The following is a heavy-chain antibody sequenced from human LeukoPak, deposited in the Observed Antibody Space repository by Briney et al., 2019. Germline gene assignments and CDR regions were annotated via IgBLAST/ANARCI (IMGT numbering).Heavy chain of an antibody. CDR1: GGSISSGGYS. CDR3: ARGYYYYGMDV. V-gene: IGHV4-30-2*01. Sequence: PSQTLSLTCAVSGGSISSGGYSWSWIPQPPGKGLEWIGYIYHSGSTYYNPSLKSRVTISVDRSKNQFSLKLSSVTAADTAVYYCARGYYYYGMDVWGQGTTVTVSS. CDR2: IYHSGST. J-gene: IGHJ6*02.